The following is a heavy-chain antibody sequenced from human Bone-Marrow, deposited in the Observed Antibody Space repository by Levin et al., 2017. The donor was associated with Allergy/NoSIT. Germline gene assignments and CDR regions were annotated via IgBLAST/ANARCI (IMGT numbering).Heavy chain of an antibody. D-gene: IGHD2-15*01. CDR3: ARPSPAAFFDY. Sequence: PSETLSLTCTVSGGSISSSSYYWGWIRQPPGKGLEWIGSIYYSGSTYYNPSLKSRVTISVDTSKNQFSLKLSSVTAADTAVYYCARPSPAAFFDYWGQGTLVTVSS. CDR2: IYYSGST. J-gene: IGHJ4*02. V-gene: IGHV4-39*01. CDR1: GGSISSSSYY.